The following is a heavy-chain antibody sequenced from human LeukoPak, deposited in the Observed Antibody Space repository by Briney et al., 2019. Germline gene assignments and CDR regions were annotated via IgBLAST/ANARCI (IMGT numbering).Heavy chain of an antibody. Sequence: SETLSLTCAVYGGSFSGYYWTWIRHTPEKGLEWIGEMNPSGSTNYNPSLKSRVTISVDTSKNQFSLNLSSVTAADTAVYYCARGRHDITMIVVIMTAVSYYLDVWGKGTTVTVS. D-gene: IGHD3-22*01. CDR2: MNPSGST. V-gene: IGHV4-34*01. CDR3: ARGRHDITMIVVIMTAVSYYLDV. CDR1: GGSFSGYY. J-gene: IGHJ6*03.